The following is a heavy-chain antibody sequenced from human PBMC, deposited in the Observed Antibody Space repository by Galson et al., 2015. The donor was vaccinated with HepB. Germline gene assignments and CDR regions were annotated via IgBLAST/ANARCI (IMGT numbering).Heavy chain of an antibody. D-gene: IGHD3-10*01. CDR3: ARFMTGHWPVRDDAFDI. V-gene: IGHV1-3*01. CDR2: INAGNGNT. CDR1: GYTFTSYA. J-gene: IGHJ3*02. Sequence: SVKVSCKASGYTFTSYAMHWVRQAPGQRLEWMGWINAGNGNTKYSQKFQGRVTITRDTSASTAYMELSSLRSEDTAVYYCARFMTGHWPVRDDAFDIWGQGTMVTVSS.